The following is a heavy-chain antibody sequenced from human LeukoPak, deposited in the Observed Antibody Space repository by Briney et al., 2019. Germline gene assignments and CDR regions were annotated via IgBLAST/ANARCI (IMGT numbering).Heavy chain of an antibody. Sequence: GGSPRLSCAASGFTFSNYGMHWVRQAPGKGLEWVGFIRYDGRNKYYADFVKGRFTISRDNSKNTLYLQMNSLRAEDTAVYYCAKDPWDYYYDSLDAFDIWGQGTMVTVSS. CDR2: IRYDGRNK. J-gene: IGHJ3*02. V-gene: IGHV3-30*02. D-gene: IGHD3-22*01. CDR1: GFTFSNYG. CDR3: AKDPWDYYYDSLDAFDI.